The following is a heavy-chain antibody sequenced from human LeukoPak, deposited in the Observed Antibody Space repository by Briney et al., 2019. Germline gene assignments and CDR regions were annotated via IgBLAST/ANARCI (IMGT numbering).Heavy chain of an antibody. CDR2: INHSGST. Sequence: SETLSLTCAVYGGSFSGYYWSWIRQPPGKGLEWIGEINHSGSTNYNPPLKSRVTISVDTSTNQFSLKLSSVTAADTAVYYCARGPSIVVVVAATISRNWFDPWGQGTLVTVSS. J-gene: IGHJ5*02. D-gene: IGHD2-15*01. V-gene: IGHV4-34*01. CDR3: ARGPSIVVVVAATISRNWFDP. CDR1: GGSFSGYY.